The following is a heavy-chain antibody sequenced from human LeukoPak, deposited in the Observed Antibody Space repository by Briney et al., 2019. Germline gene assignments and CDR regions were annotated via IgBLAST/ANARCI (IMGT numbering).Heavy chain of an antibody. CDR2: ISSSGSTI. V-gene: IGHV3-11*01. D-gene: IGHD5-24*01. CDR3: ARRERRDGYNSFYYYYGMDV. J-gene: IGHJ6*02. CDR1: GFTFGDYY. Sequence: PGGSLRLSCAASGFTFGDYYMNWIRQAPGKGLEWVSYISSSGSTIYYADSVKGRFTISRDNAKNSLYLQMNSLRAEDTAVYYCARRERRDGYNSFYYYYGMDVWGQGTTVTVSS.